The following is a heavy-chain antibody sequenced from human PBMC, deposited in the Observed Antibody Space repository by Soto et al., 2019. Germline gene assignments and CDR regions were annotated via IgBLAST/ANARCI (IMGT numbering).Heavy chain of an antibody. J-gene: IGHJ4*02. CDR2: ISAYNGNT. CDR3: ARAPSIAAAEITSFNDY. Sequence: ASVKVSCKASGYTFTSYGISWVRQAPGQGLEWMGWISAYNGNTNYAQKLQGRVTMTTDTSTSTAYMELRSLRSDDTAVYYCARAPSIAAAEITSFNDYWGQGTLVTVSS. D-gene: IGHD6-13*01. V-gene: IGHV1-18*01. CDR1: GYTFTSYG.